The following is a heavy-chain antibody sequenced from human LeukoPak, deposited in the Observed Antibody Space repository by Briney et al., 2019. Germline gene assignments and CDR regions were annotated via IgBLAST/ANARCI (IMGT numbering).Heavy chain of an antibody. CDR1: GGSISSGSYY. CDR3: ARDSGVSHLDY. V-gene: IGHV4-61*02. CDR2: IYTSGST. J-gene: IGHJ4*02. Sequence: ASQTLSLTCTVSGGSISSGSYYWSWIRQPAGKGLEWIVRIYTSGSTNYNPSLKSRVTISVDTSKNQFSLKLSSVTAADTAVYYCARDSGVSHLDYWGQGTLVTVSS. D-gene: IGHD1-26*01.